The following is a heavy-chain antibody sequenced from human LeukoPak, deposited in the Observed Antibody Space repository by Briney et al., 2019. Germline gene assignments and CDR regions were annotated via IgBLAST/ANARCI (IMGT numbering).Heavy chain of an antibody. CDR1: GFTFSSYA. J-gene: IGHJ4*02. Sequence: GGSLRLSCAASGFTFSSYAMSCVRQAPGKRLEWVSTIVANGGSTFYADSVKGRFTISRDNSKNTVYLQMNSLRAEDTAVYYCAKFWDFGDYAIDYWGQGTLVTVSS. D-gene: IGHD4-17*01. V-gene: IGHV3-23*01. CDR2: IVANGGST. CDR3: AKFWDFGDYAIDY.